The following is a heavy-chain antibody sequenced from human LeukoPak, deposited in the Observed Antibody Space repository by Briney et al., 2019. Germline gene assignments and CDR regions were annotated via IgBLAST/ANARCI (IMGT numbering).Heavy chain of an antibody. CDR2: ISGSGGST. D-gene: IGHD1-1*01. J-gene: IGHJ5*02. CDR3: AKDVTTTSWFDP. CDR1: GFTFDNYA. Sequence: PGGSLRLSCAASGFTFDNYAMTWVRQGPGKGLEWIATISGSGGSTYYADSVKGRFTIFRDNSKNTLYLQMNSLRAEDTAVYYCAKDVTTTSWFDPWGQGTLVTVSS. V-gene: IGHV3-23*01.